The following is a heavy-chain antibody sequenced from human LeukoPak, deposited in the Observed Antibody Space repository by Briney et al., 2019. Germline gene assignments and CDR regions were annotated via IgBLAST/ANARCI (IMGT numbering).Heavy chain of an antibody. D-gene: IGHD6-6*01. V-gene: IGHV3-9*01. CDR1: GCTFHDYA. CDR3: AKVRSLSLAATEPLDY. J-gene: IGHJ4*02. CDR2: ITWNNGFI. Sequence: GRSLRLSCAASGCTFHDYAMHWVRQAPGKGLEWVSGITWNNGFIEYADSVKGRFTISRDNAKNSLILQMNSLRPEDTALYYCAKVRSLSLAATEPLDYWGQGTLVTVSS.